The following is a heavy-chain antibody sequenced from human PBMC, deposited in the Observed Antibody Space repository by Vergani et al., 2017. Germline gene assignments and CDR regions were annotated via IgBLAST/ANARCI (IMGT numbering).Heavy chain of an antibody. CDR3: ARDKTNSPNWFDP. J-gene: IGHJ5*02. CDR2: IYTSGSP. V-gene: IGHV4-61*02. Sequence: QVQLQESGPGLVKPSQTLSLTCTVSGGSISSGSYYWSWIRQPAGKGLEWIGRIYTSGSPNYNPSLKSRVTISVDTSKNQFSLKLNSVTAADTAVYYCARDKTNSPNWFDPGGQGTLVTVSS. D-gene: IGHD2-21*01. CDR1: GGSISSGSYY.